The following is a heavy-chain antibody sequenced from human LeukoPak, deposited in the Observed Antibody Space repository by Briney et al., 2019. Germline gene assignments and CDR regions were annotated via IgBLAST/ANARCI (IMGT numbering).Heavy chain of an antibody. CDR1: GFTFSSYS. CDR2: IRYDGSTQ. J-gene: IGHJ4*02. Sequence: GGSLRLSCAASGFTFSSYSMNWVRQAPGKGLEWVAFIRYDGSTQNYADSVKGRFTISRDNSKNTLYLQMNTLRAEDTAVYYCAKDGDSSGFDLSYWGQGTLVTVSS. D-gene: IGHD3-22*01. V-gene: IGHV3-30*02. CDR3: AKDGDSSGFDLSY.